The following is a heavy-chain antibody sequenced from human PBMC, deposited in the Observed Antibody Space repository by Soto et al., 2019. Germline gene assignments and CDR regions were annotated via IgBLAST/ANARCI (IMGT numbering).Heavy chain of an antibody. CDR3: ARSEGSSWSHYYYYGMDV. J-gene: IGHJ6*02. Sequence: HTHPLTCAICGDSVSRYSAAWNWIRPSPSRGLEWLGRTYYRSKWYNDYAVSVKSRITINPDTSKNQFSLQLNSVTPEDTAVYYCARSEGSSWSHYYYYGMDVWGQGTTVTVSS. CDR1: GDSVSRYSAA. D-gene: IGHD6-13*01. CDR2: TYYRSKWYN. V-gene: IGHV6-1*01.